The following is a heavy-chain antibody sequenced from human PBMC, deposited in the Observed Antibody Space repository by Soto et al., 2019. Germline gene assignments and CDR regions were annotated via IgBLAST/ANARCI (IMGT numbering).Heavy chain of an antibody. D-gene: IGHD6-13*01. CDR1: GFTFSSYS. CDR2: ISSSSSYI. J-gene: IGHJ6*02. V-gene: IGHV3-21*04. CDR3: ARGISSSLPYYYYGMDV. Sequence: EVQLVESGGGLVKPGGSLRLSCAASGFTFSSYSMNWVRQAPGKGLEWVSSISSSSSYIYYADSVKGRFTISRDNAKNSLYLQMNSLRAEDTAVYYCARGISSSLPYYYYGMDVWGQGTTVTVSS.